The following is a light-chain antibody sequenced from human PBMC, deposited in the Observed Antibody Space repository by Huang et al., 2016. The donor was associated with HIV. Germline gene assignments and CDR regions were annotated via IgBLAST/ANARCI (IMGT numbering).Light chain of an antibody. CDR3: QQYSSYIQWT. V-gene: IGKV1-5*03. J-gene: IGKJ1*01. CDR1: QSVRSW. Sequence: DIQMTQSPSTLSASVGDRVTIICRASQSVRSWLAWYQQKPGQAPKLMIYQASTLQNGVPARCSGSGSGTEFTLTISSLQPDDFATYYCQQYSSYIQWTFGQGTKVEIK. CDR2: QAS.